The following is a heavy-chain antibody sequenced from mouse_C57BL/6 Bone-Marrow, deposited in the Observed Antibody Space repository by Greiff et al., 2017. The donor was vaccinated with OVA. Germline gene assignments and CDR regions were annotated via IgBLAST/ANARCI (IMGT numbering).Heavy chain of an antibody. V-gene: IGHV1-85*01. J-gene: IGHJ3*01. D-gene: IGHD1-1*01. CDR1: GYTFTSYD. CDR2: IYPRDGST. Sequence: VQLQQSGPELVKPGASVKLSCKASGYTFTSYDINWVKQRPGQGLEWIGWIYPRDGSTKYNEKFKGKATLTVDTSYSTAYRELHSLTSADSAVYFCARLSYFGSSLWFAYWGQGTLVTVSA. CDR3: ARLSYFGSSLWFAY.